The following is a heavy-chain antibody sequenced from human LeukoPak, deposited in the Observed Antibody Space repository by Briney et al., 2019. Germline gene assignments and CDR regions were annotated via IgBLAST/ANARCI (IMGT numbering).Heavy chain of an antibody. V-gene: IGHV5-51*01. CDR2: IYPGDSDT. Sequence: GESLKISCKGSGYSFTSYWIGWVRQMPGKGLEWMGIIYPGDSDTRYSPSFQGQVTISADKSISTAYLQWSSLKASDTAMYYCAAPLFGGSYAKPKKYYFDYWGQEPLVPAPS. CDR1: GYSFTSYW. D-gene: IGHD1-26*01. CDR3: AAPLFGGSYAKPKKYYFDY. J-gene: IGHJ4*02.